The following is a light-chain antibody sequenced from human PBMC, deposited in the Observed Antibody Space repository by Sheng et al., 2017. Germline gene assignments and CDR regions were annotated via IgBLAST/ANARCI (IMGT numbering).Light chain of an antibody. CDR1: QSVSSSY. CDR2: GAS. Sequence: EIVLTQSPATLSLSPGERATLSCRASQSVSSSYLAWYQQKPGQAPRLLIYGASSRATGIPDRFSGSGSGTDFTVTISRLEPEDFAVYYCQQYGSSPWTFGRGTKVEIK. CDR3: QQYGSSPWT. J-gene: IGKJ1*01. V-gene: IGKV3-20*01.